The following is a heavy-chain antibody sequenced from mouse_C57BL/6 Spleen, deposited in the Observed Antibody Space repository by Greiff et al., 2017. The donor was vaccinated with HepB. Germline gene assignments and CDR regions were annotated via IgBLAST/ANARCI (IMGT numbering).Heavy chain of an antibody. CDR1: GYTFTSYW. J-gene: IGHJ4*01. D-gene: IGHD1-1*01. CDR2: IDPSDSYT. CDR3: AIITTAYYAMDY. V-gene: IGHV1-69*01. Sequence: QVQLRQPGAELVMPGASVKLSCKASGYTFTSYWMHWVKQRPGQGLEWIGEIDPSDSYTNYNQKFKGKSTLTVDKSSSTAYMQLSSLTSEDSAVYYCAIITTAYYAMDYWGQGTSVTVSS.